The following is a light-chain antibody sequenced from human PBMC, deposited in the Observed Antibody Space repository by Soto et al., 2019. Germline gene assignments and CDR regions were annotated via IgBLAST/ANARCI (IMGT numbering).Light chain of an antibody. J-gene: IGLJ3*02. CDR2: DIN. Sequence: QSALTQPRSVSGSPGQSVTISCTGTSSDVGSWNYVSWYQQYPGQAPKLIIYDINKRPSGVPDRFSGSKSGNTASLTISGLQVEDDADYYCCSYAGLYSWGFGGGTKLTVL. CDR1: SSDVGSWNY. CDR3: CSYAGLYSWG. V-gene: IGLV2-11*01.